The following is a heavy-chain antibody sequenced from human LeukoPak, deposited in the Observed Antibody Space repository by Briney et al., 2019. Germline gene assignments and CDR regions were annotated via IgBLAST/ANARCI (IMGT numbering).Heavy chain of an antibody. J-gene: IGHJ5*02. D-gene: IGHD6-6*01. V-gene: IGHV3-48*02. Sequence: GGSLRLSCAASGFTFSSYAMAWVRQAPGKGLECLSYISSSSKINYADSVKGRFTISRDNAKNSLYLQMNSLRDEDTAVYYCARSANPGVHDFDPWGQGTLVTVSS. CDR1: GFTFSSYA. CDR3: ARSANPGVHDFDP. CDR2: ISSSSKI.